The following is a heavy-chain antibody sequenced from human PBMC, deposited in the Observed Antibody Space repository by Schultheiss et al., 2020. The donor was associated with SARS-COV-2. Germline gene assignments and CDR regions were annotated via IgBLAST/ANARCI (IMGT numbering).Heavy chain of an antibody. CDR3: ARDRAPRLQYYYYYYGMDV. V-gene: IGHV3-66*02. Sequence: GGSLRLSCAASGFTVSSNYMSWVRQAPGKGLEWVSVIYSGGSTYYADSVKGRFTISRDNSKNTLYLQMNSLRAEDTAVYYCARDRAPRLQYYYYYYGMDVWGQGTTVTVSS. CDR1: GFTVSSNY. J-gene: IGHJ6*02. CDR2: IYSGGST. D-gene: IGHD2-15*01.